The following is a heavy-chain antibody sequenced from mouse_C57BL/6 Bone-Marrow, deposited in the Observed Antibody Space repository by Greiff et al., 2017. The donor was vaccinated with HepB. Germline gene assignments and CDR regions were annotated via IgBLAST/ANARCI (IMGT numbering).Heavy chain of an antibody. CDR1: GFTFSDFY. CDR2: SRNKANDYTT. J-gene: IGHJ4*01. Sequence: VKLVESGGGLVQSGRSLRLSCATSGFTFSDFYMEWVRQAPGKGLEWIAASRNKANDYTTEYSASVKGRFIVSRDTSQSILYLQMNALRAEDTAIYYCARDSPIYDGYYYAMDYWGQGTSVTVSS. CDR3: ARDSPIYDGYYYAMDY. D-gene: IGHD2-3*01. V-gene: IGHV7-1*01.